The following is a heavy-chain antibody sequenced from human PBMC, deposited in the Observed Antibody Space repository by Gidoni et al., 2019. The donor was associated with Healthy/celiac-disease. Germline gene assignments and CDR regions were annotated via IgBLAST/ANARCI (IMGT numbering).Heavy chain of an antibody. J-gene: IGHJ3*02. CDR1: GGTFSSNA. CDR3: ARDSAMAKSDAFDI. CDR2: IIPIFGTA. V-gene: IGHV1-69*01. D-gene: IGHD5-18*01. Sequence: QVQLVQSGAEVKKPGSSVKVSCKASGGTFSSNAISWVRQAPGQGLEGMGGIIPIFGTANYAQKFQGRVTITADESTSTAYMELSSLRSEDTAVYYCARDSAMAKSDAFDIWGQGTMVTVSS.